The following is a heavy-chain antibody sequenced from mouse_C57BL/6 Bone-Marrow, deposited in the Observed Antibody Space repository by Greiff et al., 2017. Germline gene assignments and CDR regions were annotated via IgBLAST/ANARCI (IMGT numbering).Heavy chain of an antibody. J-gene: IGHJ4*01. V-gene: IGHV2-5*01. CDR2: IWRGGST. CDR1: GFSLTSSG. D-gene: IGHD2-12*01. CDR3: AIDYSLNPNYYAMDY. Sequence: QVQLKESGPGLVQPSQSLSITCTVSGFSLTSSGVHWVRQSPGKGLEWLGVIWRGGSTDYNAAFMSRLSITKDNSKSQVFFKMNSLQADDTAIYYCAIDYSLNPNYYAMDYWGQGTSVTVAS.